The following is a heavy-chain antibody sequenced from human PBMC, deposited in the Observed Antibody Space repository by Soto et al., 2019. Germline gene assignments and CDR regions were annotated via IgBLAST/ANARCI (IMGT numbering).Heavy chain of an antibody. CDR2: IHYSGST. V-gene: IGHV4-39*01. D-gene: IGHD3-22*01. Sequence: SETLSLTCTVSGGSISSNIYYWGRSRQPPGKGLEWIGNIHYSGSTYYDSSLQSRVTISIDTSKNQFSLKLSSVTATDTAVYYCASQHYYDSSGYYVVYWGQGTLVTVSS. J-gene: IGHJ4*02. CDR3: ASQHYYDSSGYYVVY. CDR1: GGSISSNIYY.